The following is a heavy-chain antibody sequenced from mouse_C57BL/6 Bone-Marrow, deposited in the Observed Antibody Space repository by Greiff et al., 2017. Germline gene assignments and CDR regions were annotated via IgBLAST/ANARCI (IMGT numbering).Heavy chain of an antibody. CDR1: GYTFTSYW. CDR2: IYPSDSET. D-gene: IGHD2-4*01. Sequence: QVQLQQPGAELVRPGSSVKLSCKASGYTFTSYWMDWVKQRPGQGLEWIGNIYPSDSETHYNQTFKDKATLTVDKSSSTAYMQLSSLTSEDSAVYYCARIHYDYPIDDWGQGTSVTVSS. J-gene: IGHJ4*01. V-gene: IGHV1-61*01. CDR3: ARIHYDYPIDD.